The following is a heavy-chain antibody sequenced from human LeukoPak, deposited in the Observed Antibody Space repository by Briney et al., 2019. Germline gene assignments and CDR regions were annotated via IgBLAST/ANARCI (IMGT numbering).Heavy chain of an antibody. CDR3: ARLYYDSSGYYRDY. Sequence: EASVKVSCKASGYTFTSYGISWVRQAPGQGLEWMGWISAYNGNTNYAQKLQGRVTMTTDTSTSTAYMELRGLRSDDTAVYYCARLYYDSSGYYRDYWGQGTLVTVSS. V-gene: IGHV1-18*01. CDR2: ISAYNGNT. D-gene: IGHD3-22*01. CDR1: GYTFTSYG. J-gene: IGHJ4*02.